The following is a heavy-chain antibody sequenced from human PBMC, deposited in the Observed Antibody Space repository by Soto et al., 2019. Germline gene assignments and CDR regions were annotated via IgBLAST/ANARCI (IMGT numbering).Heavy chain of an antibody. J-gene: IGHJ4*02. CDR2: IIPIFGTA. V-gene: IGHV1-69*13. D-gene: IGHD4-17*01. Sequence: GAAVKVSCKASGGTFSSYAISWVRQAPGQGLEWMGGIIPIFGTANYAQKFQGRVTITADESTSTAYMELSSLRSEDTAVYYCAREKTLFKVTTRGRYFDYWGQGTLVTVSS. CDR1: GGTFSSYA. CDR3: AREKTLFKVTTRGRYFDY.